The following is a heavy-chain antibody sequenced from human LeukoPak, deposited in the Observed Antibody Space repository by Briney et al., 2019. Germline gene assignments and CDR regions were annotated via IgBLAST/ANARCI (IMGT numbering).Heavy chain of an antibody. D-gene: IGHD4-23*01. CDR1: GYSLISTFY. V-gene: IGHV4-38-2*02. J-gene: IGHJ4*02. CDR2: NYHSGGT. CDR3: ARVSDDENGGNTGAMYFEP. Sequence: SETLSLTCSASGYSLISTFYWGWIRPPPGKGLEVIGNNYHSGGTYSSPSLRSRVTISVDTSKNQFSLKMQSVTAADTALYYWARVSDDENGGNTGAMYFEPWGQGTLVTVSS.